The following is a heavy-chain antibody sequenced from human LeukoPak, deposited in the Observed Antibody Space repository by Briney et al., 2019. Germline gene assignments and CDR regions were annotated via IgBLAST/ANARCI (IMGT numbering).Heavy chain of an antibody. CDR3: ARVYSFFGVVAHFDF. CDR1: GGSISSSGYY. J-gene: IGHJ4*02. V-gene: IGHV4-39*01. CDR2: MYYSGST. Sequence: SETLSLTCTVSGGSISSSGYYWGWIRQPPGKGLEWIGTMYYSGSTYYSPSLKSRVTISLGTSKNQFSLKLSSVTAADAAVYYCARVYSFFGVVAHFDFWGQGTLVTVSS. D-gene: IGHD3-3*01.